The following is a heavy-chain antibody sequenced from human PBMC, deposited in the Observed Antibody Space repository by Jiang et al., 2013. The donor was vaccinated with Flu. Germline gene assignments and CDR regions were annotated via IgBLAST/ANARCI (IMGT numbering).Heavy chain of an antibody. D-gene: IGHD3-3*01. V-gene: IGHV3-23*01. CDR1: GFTFSSYA. J-gene: IGHJ3*02. CDR2: ISGSGGST. Sequence: VQLLESGGGLVQPGGSLRLSCAASGFTFSSYAMSWVRQAPGKGLEWVSAISGSGGSTYYADSVKGRFTISRDNSKNTLYLQMNSLRAEDTAVYYCAKILNAVLYNDFWSGYLDAFDIWGQGTMVTVSS. CDR3: AKILNAVLYNDFWSGYLDAFDI.